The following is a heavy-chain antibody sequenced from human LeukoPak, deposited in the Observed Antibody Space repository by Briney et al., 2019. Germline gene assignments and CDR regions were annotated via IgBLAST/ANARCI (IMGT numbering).Heavy chain of an antibody. J-gene: IGHJ3*02. CDR2: IYYSGST. CDR1: GGSISSGGYY. CDR3: ARGSIAARNDAFDI. Sequence: SETLSLTCTVSGGSISSGGYYWSWIRQHPGKGLEWIGYIYYSGSTNYNPSLKSRVTISVDTSKNQFSLKLSFVTAADTAVYYCARGSIAARNDAFDIWGQGTMVTVSS. D-gene: IGHD6-6*01. V-gene: IGHV4-61*08.